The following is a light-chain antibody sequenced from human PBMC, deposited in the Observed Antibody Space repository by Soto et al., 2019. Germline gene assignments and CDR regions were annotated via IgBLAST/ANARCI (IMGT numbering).Light chain of an antibody. CDR2: TNN. J-gene: IGLJ1*01. Sequence: QSALTQPPSASATPGQRVTISCSGSNSNIGTNTVNWYQQLPGTAPRLLIYTNNQRPSGVPQRFSGSKTGTSASLAIGGLQSEDGADYYCAAWDDSMGADVFGTGTKATVL. V-gene: IGLV1-44*01. CDR3: AAWDDSMGADV. CDR1: NSNIGTNT.